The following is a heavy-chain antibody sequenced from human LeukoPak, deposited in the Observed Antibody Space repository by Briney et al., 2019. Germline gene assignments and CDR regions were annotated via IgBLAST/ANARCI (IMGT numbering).Heavy chain of an antibody. CDR2: IIPIFGTA. Sequence: SVKVSCKASGGTFISYAISWVRQAPGQGLEWMGGIIPIFGTANYAQKFQGRVTITADKSTSTAYMELSSLRSEDTAVYYCARRNHDDGSYSRDYWGQGTLVTVSS. CDR1: GGTFISYA. CDR3: ARRNHDDGSYSRDY. J-gene: IGHJ4*02. D-gene: IGHD1-26*01. V-gene: IGHV1-69*06.